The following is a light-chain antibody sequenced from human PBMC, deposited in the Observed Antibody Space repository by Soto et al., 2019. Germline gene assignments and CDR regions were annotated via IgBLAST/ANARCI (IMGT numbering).Light chain of an antibody. Sequence: DIQMTQSPSSVSASVGDRVTITCRASQGISSWVAWYQQKPGKAPKLLIYAASSLQSGVPSRFSGSGYGTDFTLTISSLQPEDFATYYCQQANSLPLPFGGGTKVELK. J-gene: IGKJ4*01. CDR1: QGISSW. CDR2: AAS. V-gene: IGKV1-12*01. CDR3: QQANSLPLP.